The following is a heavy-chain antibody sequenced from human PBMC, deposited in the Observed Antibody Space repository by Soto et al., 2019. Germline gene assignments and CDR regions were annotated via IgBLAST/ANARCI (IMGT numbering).Heavy chain of an antibody. J-gene: IGHJ3*02. D-gene: IGHD1-20*01. CDR2: FDPEDGET. CDR3: ATDIIGDYAFDI. CDR1: GYTLTELS. Sequence: ASVKVSCKVSGYTLTELSMHWVRQAPGKGLEWMGGFDPEDGETIYAQKFQGRATMTEDTSTDTAYMELSSLRSEDTAVYYCATDIIGDYAFDIWGQGTMVTVSS. V-gene: IGHV1-24*01.